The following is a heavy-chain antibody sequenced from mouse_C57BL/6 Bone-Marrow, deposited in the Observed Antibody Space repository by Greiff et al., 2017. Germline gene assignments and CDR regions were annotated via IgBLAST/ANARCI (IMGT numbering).Heavy chain of an antibody. CDR1: GFTFSSYG. CDR3: AGGSILYYYAMDC. Sequence: EVMLVESGGDLVKPGGSLKFSCAASGFTFSSYGMSWVRQTPDKRLEWVATISSGGSYTYYPDSVQGRFTISRDNATNTLYLQLSSLKSEDTAMYYCAGGSILYYYAMDCWGQGTSVTVSS. V-gene: IGHV5-6*01. CDR2: ISSGGSYT. J-gene: IGHJ4*01. D-gene: IGHD1-1*01.